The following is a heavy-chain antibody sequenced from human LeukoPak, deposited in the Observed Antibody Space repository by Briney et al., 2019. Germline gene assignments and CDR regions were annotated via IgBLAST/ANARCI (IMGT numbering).Heavy chain of an antibody. Sequence: PGGSLRLSCAASGFTFSPVWMHWVRQAPGKGLMWVSHIINDGSYTTYADSVKGRFTISRDNAKNTVYLQMNSPRAEDTAVYYCATDDKYAPSSWGQGTLVTVSS. V-gene: IGHV3-74*01. CDR2: IINDGSYT. D-gene: IGHD2-2*01. CDR1: GFTFSPVW. J-gene: IGHJ5*02. CDR3: ATDDKYAPSS.